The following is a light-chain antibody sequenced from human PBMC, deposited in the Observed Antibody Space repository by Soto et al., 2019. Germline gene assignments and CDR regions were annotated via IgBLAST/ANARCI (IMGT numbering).Light chain of an antibody. CDR1: QSISVY. CDR2: GAS. V-gene: IGKV1-39*01. Sequence: DIQMTQSPSSLSASVGDRVTITCRASQSISVYLSWYQQRPGKAPKLLISGASTLQSGVPSRFSGSGTGTDFTLTISGLQPEDFATYYCQESYTTPSWTFGQGTKVEIK. CDR3: QESYTTPSWT. J-gene: IGKJ1*01.